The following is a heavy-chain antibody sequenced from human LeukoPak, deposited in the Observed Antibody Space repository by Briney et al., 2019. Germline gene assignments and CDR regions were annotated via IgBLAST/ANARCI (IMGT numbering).Heavy chain of an antibody. Sequence: ASVKVSCMASGGTFSSYVISWVRQAPGQGLEWMGRIIPIFGIANYAQKFQGRVTITADKSTSTAYMELSSRRSEDTAVYYCARTTPLGLHSDFWAQGTLVSVSS. V-gene: IGHV1-69*04. CDR3: ARTTPLGLHSDF. D-gene: IGHD1-7*01. CDR2: IIPIFGIA. J-gene: IGHJ4*02. CDR1: GGTFSSYV.